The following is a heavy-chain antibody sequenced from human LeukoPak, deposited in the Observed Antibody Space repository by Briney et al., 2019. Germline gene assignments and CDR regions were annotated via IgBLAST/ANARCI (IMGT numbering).Heavy chain of an antibody. D-gene: IGHD3-10*01. CDR2: MNPNSGNT. CDR3: ARGLRIRGVIIGY. Sequence: ASVKVSCKASGYTFTSYDINWVRQATGQGLGWMGWMNPNSGNTGYAQKFQGRVTITRNTSISTAYMELSSLRSEDTAVYYCARGLRIRGVIIGYWGQGTLVTVSS. J-gene: IGHJ4*02. CDR1: GYTFTSYD. V-gene: IGHV1-8*03.